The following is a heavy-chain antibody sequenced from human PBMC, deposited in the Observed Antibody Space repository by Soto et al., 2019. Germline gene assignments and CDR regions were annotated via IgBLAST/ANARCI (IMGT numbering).Heavy chain of an antibody. Sequence: ASVKVSCKASGYTFTSYGISWVRQAPGQGLEWMGWISAYNGNTNYAQKLQGRVTMTTDTSTSTAYMELRSLRSDDTAVYYCARGSYVDIVATIHDYSGQGTLVTVSS. CDR1: GYTFTSYG. V-gene: IGHV1-18*01. D-gene: IGHD5-12*01. CDR2: ISAYNGNT. CDR3: ARGSYVDIVATIHDY. J-gene: IGHJ4*02.